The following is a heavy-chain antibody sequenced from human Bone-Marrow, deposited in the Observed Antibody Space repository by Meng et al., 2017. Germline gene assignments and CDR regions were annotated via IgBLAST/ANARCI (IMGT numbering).Heavy chain of an antibody. V-gene: IGHV4-38-2*02. J-gene: IGHJ6*02. D-gene: IGHD6-13*01. CDR2: IYHSGST. CDR1: GYSISSGYY. Sequence: ESLKISCTVSGYSISSGYYWGWIRQPPGKGLEWIGSIYHSGSTYYNPYLKSRVTISVDTSKNQFTLELSSVTAADTAVYYCERRYSSSWYPGGLDYGMDVWGQGTTVTVSS. CDR3: ERRYSSSWYPGGLDYGMDV.